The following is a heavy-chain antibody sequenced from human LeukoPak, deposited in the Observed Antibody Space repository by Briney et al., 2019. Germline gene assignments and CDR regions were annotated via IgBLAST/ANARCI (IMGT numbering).Heavy chain of an antibody. CDR2: IKQDGSEK. CDR1: GFNFSSYW. CDR3: ARRRDGDY. D-gene: IGHD5-24*01. J-gene: IGHJ4*02. V-gene: IGHV3-7*01. Sequence: SGGSLRLSCAASGFNFSSYWMSWVRQAPGKGLEWVANIKQDGSEKYYVDSVKGRFTISRDNAKNSLYLQMNSLRAEDTAVYYCARRRDGDYWGQGTLVTVSS.